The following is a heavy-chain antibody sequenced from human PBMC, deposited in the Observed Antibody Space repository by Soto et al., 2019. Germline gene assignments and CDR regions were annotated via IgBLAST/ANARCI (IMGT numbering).Heavy chain of an antibody. V-gene: IGHV1-46*03. CDR2: INPSGGST. J-gene: IGHJ4*02. Sequence: QVQLVQSGAEVKKPGASVKVSCKASGYTFTSYYMHWVRQAPGQGLEWMGIINPSGGSTSYAQKFQVRVTMTRDKATSTVYMELSSLRAEDTAVYYCARGAVAALGGFDYWGQGTLVTVSS. CDR1: GYTFTSYY. D-gene: IGHD6-19*01. CDR3: ARGAVAALGGFDY.